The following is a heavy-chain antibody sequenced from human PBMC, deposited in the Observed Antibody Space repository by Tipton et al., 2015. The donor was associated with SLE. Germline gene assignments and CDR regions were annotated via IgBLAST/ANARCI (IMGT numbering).Heavy chain of an antibody. CDR2: INHSGRI. CDR1: GESLSGHY. D-gene: IGHD2-2*03. CDR3: ARGVAIYWITYYDYYMDV. V-gene: IGHV4-34*01. Sequence: TLSLTCTVDGESLSGHYWVWIRQPPGKGLEWIGDINHSGRIDYNPSLMSRVTISEATSKNQFSLTLTSVTAADTGVYYCARGVAIYWITYYDYYMDVWGKGTTATVSS. J-gene: IGHJ6*03.